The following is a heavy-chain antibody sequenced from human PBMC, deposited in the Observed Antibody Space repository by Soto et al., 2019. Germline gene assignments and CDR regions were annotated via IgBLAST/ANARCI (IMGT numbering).Heavy chain of an antibody. D-gene: IGHD6-13*01. Sequence: QVQLVESGGGVVQPGRSLRLSCAASGFTFSSYGMHWVRQAPGKGLEWVAVISYDGSNKYYADSVKGRFTISRDNSKNTLYLQMNRLRAEDTAVYDWAKDISSAGTGNDYYYYGMDVWGQGTTVTVSS. CDR2: ISYDGSNK. CDR3: AKDISSAGTGNDYYYYGMDV. J-gene: IGHJ6*02. CDR1: GFTFSSYG. V-gene: IGHV3-30*18.